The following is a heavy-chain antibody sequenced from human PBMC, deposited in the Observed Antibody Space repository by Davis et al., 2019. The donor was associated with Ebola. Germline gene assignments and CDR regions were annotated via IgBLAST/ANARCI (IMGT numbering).Heavy chain of an antibody. J-gene: IGHJ3*02. Sequence: MPSETLSLTCAVYGGSFSGYYWGWIRQPPGKGLEWIGNIYYSGSTYYNPSLKSRVTISVDTSKNQFSLKLSSVTAADTAVYYCASLITIFGVVMDAFDIWGQGTMVTVSS. CDR3: ASLITIFGVVMDAFDI. CDR2: IYYSGST. CDR1: GGSFSGYY. V-gene: IGHV4-34*01. D-gene: IGHD3-3*01.